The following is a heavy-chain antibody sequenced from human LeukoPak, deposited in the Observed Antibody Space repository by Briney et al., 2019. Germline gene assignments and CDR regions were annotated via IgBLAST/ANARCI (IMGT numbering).Heavy chain of an antibody. CDR1: GFHLRNYW. V-gene: IGHV3-74*01. Sequence: WGAPRVSLGAPGFHLRNYWIDRGRPTPRKGVAWVSRINTDGSDTDYADSEKGRFTISRDNAKNTIYLQMNSLRAEDTALYYCARPYPSLPNGFAIWGQGTVVTVAS. CDR2: INTDGSDT. CDR3: ARPYPSLPNGFAI. J-gene: IGHJ3*02.